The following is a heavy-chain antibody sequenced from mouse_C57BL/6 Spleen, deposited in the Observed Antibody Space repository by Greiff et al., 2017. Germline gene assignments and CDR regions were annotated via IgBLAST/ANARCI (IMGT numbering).Heavy chain of an antibody. J-gene: IGHJ3*01. V-gene: IGHV1-9*01. CDR3: ASWLSWFAY. CDR1: GYKFTGYW. Sequence: LQESGAELMKPGASVKLSCKATGYKFTGYWIEWVKQRPGHGLEWIGEILPGSGSNNYNEKFKGKATITADTYSNTADIQLSSLTTEDSAIYYCASWLSWFAYWGQGTLVTFSA. CDR2: ILPGSGSN.